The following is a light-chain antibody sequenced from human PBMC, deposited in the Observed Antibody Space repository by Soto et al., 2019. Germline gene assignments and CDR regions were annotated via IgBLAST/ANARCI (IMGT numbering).Light chain of an antibody. CDR2: AAS. CDR1: QGISSY. Sequence: DIQLTQSPSFLSASIGDRVTITCRASQGISSYLAWYQQKPGKAPKLLIYAASTLQSGVPSRFSGSGSGTEFTLIISSLQPEYFATYYCQQLNSYPLTFGGGTKVEIK. V-gene: IGKV1-9*01. CDR3: QQLNSYPLT. J-gene: IGKJ4*01.